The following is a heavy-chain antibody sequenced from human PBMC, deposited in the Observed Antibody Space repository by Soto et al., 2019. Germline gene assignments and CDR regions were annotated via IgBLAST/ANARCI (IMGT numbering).Heavy chain of an antibody. J-gene: IGHJ5*02. D-gene: IGHD5-12*01. CDR3: ARVNIRGGYEFNWFDP. Sequence: QVQLVQSGAEVKKPGSSVKVSCKASGGTFSSYAISWVRQAPGQGLEWMGGIIHIFGTANYAEKFPGRVTITADESTSPAYMELSSLRSEDTAVYYCARVNIRGGYEFNWFDPWGKGTLVTVSS. CDR2: IIHIFGTA. V-gene: IGHV1-69*01. CDR1: GGTFSSYA.